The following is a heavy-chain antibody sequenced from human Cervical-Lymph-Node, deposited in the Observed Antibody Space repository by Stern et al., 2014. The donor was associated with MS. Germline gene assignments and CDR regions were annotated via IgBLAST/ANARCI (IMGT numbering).Heavy chain of an antibody. Sequence: EMQLVESGGGLVQPGGSLRLSCAASGFTFSSYWMSWVRQAPGKGLEWVANIKQDGSEKYYVDSWKGRFTISRDKAKNTLYLQMNSLRAEDTAVYYCARDHDYGGNYYYYGMDVWGQGTTVTVSS. CDR3: ARDHDYGGNYYYYGMDV. CDR2: IKQDGSEK. CDR1: GFTFSSYW. J-gene: IGHJ6*02. D-gene: IGHD4-23*01. V-gene: IGHV3-7*01.